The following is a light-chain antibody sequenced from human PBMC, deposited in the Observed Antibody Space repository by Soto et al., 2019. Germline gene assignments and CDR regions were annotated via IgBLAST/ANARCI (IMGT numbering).Light chain of an antibody. J-gene: IGKJ2*01. CDR2: GAS. CDR3: QQYNNWYT. CDR1: QSVTSN. V-gene: IGKV3-15*01. Sequence: EIVMAQSPATLSVSPGERATFSCRASQSVTSNLAWYQQKPGQAPRLLIYGASTRATGIPARFSGSGSGTEFTLTISSLQSEEFAVYYCQQYNNWYTFGQGTKLEIK.